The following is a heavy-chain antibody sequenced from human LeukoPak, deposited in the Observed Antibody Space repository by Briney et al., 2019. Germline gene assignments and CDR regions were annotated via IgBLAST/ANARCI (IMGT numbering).Heavy chain of an antibody. CDR2: IYTRGNT. CDR1: GGSTTNYC. D-gene: IGHD2-8*01. CDR3: ARGRYFNGDISSGAYAFEI. Sequence: SEGLSLTCTVSGGSTTNYCWSWMRQPAGKGLEWIGRIYTRGNTNYNPSLKSRFTMSVDKSKNQFSLKLSSVTAADTAVYYCARGRYFNGDISSGAYAFEIRGKGTMVSASS. V-gene: IGHV4-4*07. J-gene: IGHJ3*02.